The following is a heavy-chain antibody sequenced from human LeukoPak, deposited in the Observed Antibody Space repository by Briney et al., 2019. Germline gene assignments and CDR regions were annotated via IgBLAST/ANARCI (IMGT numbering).Heavy chain of an antibody. D-gene: IGHD3-3*01. CDR1: GFTFSSYA. V-gene: IGHV3-48*01. Sequence: GGSLRLSCAASGFTFSSYAMSWVRQAPGKGLEWVSYISSSSSIIYYADSVKGRLTISRDNAKNSLYLQMNSLRAEDTAVYYCARDNRPSNDFWSGYYLIGWFDPWGQGTLVTVSS. CDR2: ISSSSSII. CDR3: ARDNRPSNDFWSGYYLIGWFDP. J-gene: IGHJ5*02.